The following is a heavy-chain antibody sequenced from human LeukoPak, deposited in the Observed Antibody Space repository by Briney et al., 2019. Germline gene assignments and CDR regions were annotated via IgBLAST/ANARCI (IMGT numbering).Heavy chain of an antibody. Sequence: KPSETLSLTCTVSGGSISSYYWSWLRQPAGKGLEWIGRIYTSGSTNYNPSLKSRVTMSVDTSKNQFSLKLSSVTAADTAVYYCARDVLTRRGVYYYMDVWGKGTTVTVSS. CDR3: ARDVLTRRGVYYYMDV. D-gene: IGHD4/OR15-4a*01. CDR2: IYTSGST. V-gene: IGHV4-4*07. CDR1: GGSISSYY. J-gene: IGHJ6*03.